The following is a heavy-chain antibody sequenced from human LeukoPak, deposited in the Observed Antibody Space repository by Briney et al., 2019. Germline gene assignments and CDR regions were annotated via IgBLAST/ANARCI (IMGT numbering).Heavy chain of an antibody. CDR1: GGSISSYY. V-gene: IGHV4-59*01. J-gene: IGHJ6*03. Sequence: PSETLSLTCTASGGSISSYYWSWIRQPPGKGLEWIGYIHYSGSTNYNPSLKSRVTISVDTSKNQFSLKLSSVTAADTAVYYCARTTEGGYTYGYFYYYYMDVWGKGTTVTISS. CDR2: IHYSGST. CDR3: ARTTEGGYTYGYFYYYYMDV. D-gene: IGHD5-18*01.